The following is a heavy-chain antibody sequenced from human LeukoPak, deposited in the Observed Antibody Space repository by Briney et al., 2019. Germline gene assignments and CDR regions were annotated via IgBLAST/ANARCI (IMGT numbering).Heavy chain of an antibody. Sequence: ASETLSLTCTVSGGSISSYYWSWIRQPPGKGLEWIGYIYYSGSTSYNPSLKSRVTISADTSKNQFSLKLSSVTAADTAVYYCARMATLSTIAARGRSWFDSWGQGTLVTVSS. CDR2: IYYSGST. CDR3: ARMATLSTIAARGRSWFDS. J-gene: IGHJ5*01. CDR1: GGSISSYY. D-gene: IGHD6-6*01. V-gene: IGHV4-59*01.